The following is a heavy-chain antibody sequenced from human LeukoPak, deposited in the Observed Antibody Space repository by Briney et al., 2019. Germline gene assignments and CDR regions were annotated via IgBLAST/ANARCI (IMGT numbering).Heavy chain of an antibody. Sequence: SETLSLTCTVSGGSISSSSYYWGWIRQPPGKGLEWIGYVWNSGRTNYNPSLKSRVTISVDMSKNQFSLKLTSVTAADSAVYYCARDLQGATGKFDPWGQGTLVSVSS. CDR1: GGSISSSSYY. V-gene: IGHV4-61*05. CDR3: ARDLQGATGKFDP. CDR2: VWNSGRT. J-gene: IGHJ5*02. D-gene: IGHD1-26*01.